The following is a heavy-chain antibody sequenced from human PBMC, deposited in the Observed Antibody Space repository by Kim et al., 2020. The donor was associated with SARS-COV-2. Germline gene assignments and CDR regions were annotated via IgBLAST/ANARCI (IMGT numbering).Heavy chain of an antibody. V-gene: IGHV3-21*01. CDR2: ISSSSSYI. CDR3: ASRVAVAGFDY. J-gene: IGHJ4*02. D-gene: IGHD6-19*01. CDR1: GFTFSSYS. Sequence: GGSLRLSCAASGFTFSSYSMNWVRQAPGKGLEWVSSISSSSSYIYYADSVKGRFTISIDNAKNSLYLQMNSLRAEDTAVYYCASRVAVAGFDYWGQGTLVTVSS.